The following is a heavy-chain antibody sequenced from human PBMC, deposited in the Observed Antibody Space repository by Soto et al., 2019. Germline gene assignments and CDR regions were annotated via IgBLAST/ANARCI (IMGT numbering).Heavy chain of an antibody. V-gene: IGHV5-51*01. CDR3: ARTEVWGLRVVAFDI. Sequence: PGESLKISCKGSGYSFTSYWIGWVRQMPGKGLEWMGIIYPGDSDTRYSPSFQGQVTISADKSISTAYLQWSSLKASDTAMYYCARTEVWGLRVVAFDIWGQGTMVTVSS. CDR2: IYPGDSDT. J-gene: IGHJ3*02. CDR1: GYSFTSYW. D-gene: IGHD2-15*01.